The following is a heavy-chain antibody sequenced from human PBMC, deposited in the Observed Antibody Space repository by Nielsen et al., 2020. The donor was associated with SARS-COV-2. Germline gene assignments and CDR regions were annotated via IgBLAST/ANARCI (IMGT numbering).Heavy chain of an antibody. CDR1: GFTFSSYA. J-gene: IGHJ4*02. Sequence: GESLKISCAASGFTFSSYAMSWVRQAPGKGLEWVSAISGSGGSTYYADSVKGRFTISRDNSKNTLYLQMNSLRAEDTAVYYCAKRNSSGWNPVYFDYWGQGTLVTVSS. D-gene: IGHD6-25*01. V-gene: IGHV3-23*01. CDR3: AKRNSSGWNPVYFDY. CDR2: ISGSGGST.